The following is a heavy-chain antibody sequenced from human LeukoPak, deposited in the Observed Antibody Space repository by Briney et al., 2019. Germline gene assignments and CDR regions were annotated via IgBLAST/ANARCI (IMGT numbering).Heavy chain of an antibody. CDR1: GFTFSSYS. D-gene: IGHD6-13*01. V-gene: IGHV3-48*04. CDR3: ARDPGWIAAAGDDY. J-gene: IGHJ4*02. CDR2: ISSSGSTI. Sequence: GGSLRLSCAASGFTFSSYSMNWVRQAPGKGLEWVSYISSSGSTIYYADSVKGRFTISRDNAKNSLYLQMNSLRAEDTAVYYCARDPGWIAAAGDDYWGQGTLVTVSS.